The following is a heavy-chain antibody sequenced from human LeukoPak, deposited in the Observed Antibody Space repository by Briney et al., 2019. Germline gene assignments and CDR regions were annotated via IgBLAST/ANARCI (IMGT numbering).Heavy chain of an antibody. D-gene: IGHD3-3*01. J-gene: IGHJ4*02. V-gene: IGHV3-7*01. CDR2: IKQDGSET. CDR3: ARDFWGAYRVDYFDC. Sequence: GGSLRLSCAASRITFSSYAMSWVRRAPGKGLEWVANIKQDGSETYSVDSVRGRFTISRDNAKNSLYLQMNSLRAEDTAVYYCARDFWGAYRVDYFDCWGQGTLVTVSS. CDR1: RITFSSYA.